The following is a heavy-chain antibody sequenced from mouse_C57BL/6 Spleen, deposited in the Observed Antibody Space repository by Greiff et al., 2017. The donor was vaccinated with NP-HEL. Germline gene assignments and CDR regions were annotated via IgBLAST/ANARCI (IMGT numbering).Heavy chain of an antibody. CDR2: INPYNGGT. CDR3: ARQLRLYYYAMDY. CDR1: GYTFTDYY. J-gene: IGHJ4*01. Sequence: VQLQQSGPVLVKPGASVKMSCKASGYTFTDYYMNWVKQSHGKSLEWIGVINPYNGGTSYNQKFKGKATLTVDKSSSTAYMELNSLTSEDSAVYYCARQLRLYYYAMDYWGQGTSVTVSS. V-gene: IGHV1-19*01. D-gene: IGHD3-2*02.